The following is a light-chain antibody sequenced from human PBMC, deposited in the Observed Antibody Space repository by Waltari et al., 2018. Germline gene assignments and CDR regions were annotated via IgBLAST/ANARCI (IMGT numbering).Light chain of an antibody. CDR1: QAIGSY. Sequence: DIQMTQSQSSLSASVGDRVTITCQASQAIGSYLNWYQQTSGKAPKLLIYDASNLETGVPSRFGGSKSGTYFTFTISSLQPEDIATYYCQQYDTLPITFGQGTRLEIK. CDR3: QQYDTLPIT. CDR2: DAS. V-gene: IGKV1-33*01. J-gene: IGKJ5*01.